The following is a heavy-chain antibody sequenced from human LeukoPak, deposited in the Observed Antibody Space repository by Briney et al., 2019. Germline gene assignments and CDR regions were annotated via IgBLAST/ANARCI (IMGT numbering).Heavy chain of an antibody. CDR3: SVEMPFDY. J-gene: IGHJ4*02. D-gene: IGHD2-2*01. CDR1: GFTFSSYA. V-gene: IGHV3-15*01. Sequence: PEGSLRLSCAASGFTFSSYAMSWVRQAPGKGLEWVGRIKSKTDGATTDYAAPVKGRFIISRDDSKSTVYMEMNSLRSEDTAVYYCSVEMPFDYWGQGSLVAVSS. CDR2: IKSKTDGATT.